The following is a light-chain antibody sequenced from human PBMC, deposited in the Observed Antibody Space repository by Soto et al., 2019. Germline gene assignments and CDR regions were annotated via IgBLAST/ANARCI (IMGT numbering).Light chain of an antibody. CDR3: MQSLQSPLT. Sequence: DIVMTQSPLSLPVTPGEPASISCKSSQSLLYSNGYNYLDWYLQKPGQSPHLLIYLGSNRASGVPDRFSASGSGTDFTLKISRVEAEDVGVYYCMQSLQSPLTFGGGTKVDIK. CDR2: LGS. V-gene: IGKV2-28*01. J-gene: IGKJ4*02. CDR1: QSLLYSNGYNY.